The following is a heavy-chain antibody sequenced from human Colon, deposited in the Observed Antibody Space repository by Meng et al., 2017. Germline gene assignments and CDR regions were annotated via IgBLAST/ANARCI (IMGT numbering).Heavy chain of an antibody. V-gene: IGHV4-34*01. CDR3: ARRFRQIFDF. J-gene: IGHJ4*02. CDR2: INHNGSA. CDR1: GAYFSGCN. Sequence: VQLQQWGAGLLKASETLSLTCVVYGAYFSGCNWSWIRQPPGKGLEWIGEINHNGSANYDPSLKSRVTILVDTSKNQFSLKLSSVTAADTAVYYCARRFRQIFDFWGQGTLVTVSS. D-gene: IGHD3-10*01.